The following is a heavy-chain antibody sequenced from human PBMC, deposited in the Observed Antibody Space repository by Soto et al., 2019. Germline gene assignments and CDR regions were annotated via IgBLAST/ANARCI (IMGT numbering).Heavy chain of an antibody. D-gene: IGHD2-15*01. CDR3: AKPGYCTGGTCYLDYYYGVDV. CDR1: GFSFSRNA. CDR2: ISSGGNT. Sequence: QLLESGGGLVQPGGSLRLSCEASGFSFSRNAMSWVRQAPGKGLEWVSSISSGGNTDYADSVKGRVTISRDNSKNTKSLQMPSLGAEDTAVYYCAKPGYCTGGTCYLDYYYGVDVWGQGTTVTVS. J-gene: IGHJ6*02. V-gene: IGHV3-23*01.